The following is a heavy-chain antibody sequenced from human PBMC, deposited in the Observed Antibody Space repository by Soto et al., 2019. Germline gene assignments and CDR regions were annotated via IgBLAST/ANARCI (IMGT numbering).Heavy chain of an antibody. CDR1: GFTFSDYA. V-gene: IGHV3-23*01. CDR2: ISGTGATT. D-gene: IGHD3-22*01. J-gene: IGHJ4*02. Sequence: PGGSLRLSCAASGFTFSDYAMTWVRQAPGKGLEWVSAISGTGATTYYADSVTGRFTISRDNSKKTLYLQMNSLRAEDTALYYCAKDRSYYDSSGFPPPEFDYWGQGTLVTVSS. CDR3: AKDRSYYDSSGFPPPEFDY.